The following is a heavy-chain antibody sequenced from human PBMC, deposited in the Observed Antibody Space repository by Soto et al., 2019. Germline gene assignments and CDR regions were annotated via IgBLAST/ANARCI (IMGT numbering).Heavy chain of an antibody. D-gene: IGHD6-19*01. Sequence: QVQLVESGGGVVQPGRSLRLSCAASGFTFSSYAMHWVRQAPGKGLEWVAVISYDGSNKYYADSVKGRFTISRDNSKNTLYLQMNSLRAEDTAVYYCARELAVESHARLDYWGQGTLVTVSS. CDR1: GFTFSSYA. CDR3: ARELAVESHARLDY. CDR2: ISYDGSNK. J-gene: IGHJ4*02. V-gene: IGHV3-30-3*01.